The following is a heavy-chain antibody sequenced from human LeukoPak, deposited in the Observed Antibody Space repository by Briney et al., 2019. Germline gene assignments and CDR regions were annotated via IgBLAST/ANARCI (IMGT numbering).Heavy chain of an antibody. CDR1: GGTFSSYA. J-gene: IGHJ4*02. CDR3: ARGDYETHGYQTR. D-gene: IGHD3-22*01. CDR2: INTNTGNP. V-gene: IGHV7-4-1*02. Sequence: ASVKVSCKASGGTFSSYASSWVRQAPGQGLEWMGWINTNTGNPTYAQGFTGRFVFSLDTSVSTAYLQISSLKADDTAMYYCARGDYETHGYQTRWGQGTLVTVSS.